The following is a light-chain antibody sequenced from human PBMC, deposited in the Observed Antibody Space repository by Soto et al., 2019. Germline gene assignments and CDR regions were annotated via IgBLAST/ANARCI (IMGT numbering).Light chain of an antibody. J-gene: IGKJ1*01. CDR1: QGIGNF. CDR3: QKYDSPPRT. V-gene: IGKV1-27*01. Sequence: DLQMTQSPSSLSASVGDRVTISCRASQGIGNFLAWYQQKPGTVPKLLIYAASILQSGVPSRFSGSGSGTDFALTISSLQPEDVATYYCQKYDSPPRTFGQGTKVEL. CDR2: AAS.